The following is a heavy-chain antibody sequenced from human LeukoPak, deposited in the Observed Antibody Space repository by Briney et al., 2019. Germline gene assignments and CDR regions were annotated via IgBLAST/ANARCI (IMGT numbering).Heavy chain of an antibody. CDR2: ISTDGGST. Sequence: QPGGSLRLSCSASGFTFSSYAMRWVRQAPGKGLEYVSSISTDGGSTYYADSVKGRFTISRDNSKNTLYLQMSSLRGEDAAVYYCVKRGRQGDYAYDYWGQGALVTVSS. CDR1: GFTFSSYA. D-gene: IGHD4-17*01. J-gene: IGHJ4*02. CDR3: VKRGRQGDYAYDY. V-gene: IGHV3-64D*06.